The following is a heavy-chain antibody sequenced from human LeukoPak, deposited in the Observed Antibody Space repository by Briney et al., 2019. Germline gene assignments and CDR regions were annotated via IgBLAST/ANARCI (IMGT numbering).Heavy chain of an antibody. CDR1: GYGFTNYW. CDR2: IYPGDSDA. D-gene: IGHD6-19*01. V-gene: IGHV5-51*01. Sequence: PGESLKISCKSSGYGFTNYWIGWVRQMPGKGLEWMGIIYPGDSDARYSPSFQGQVTISADKSISTAYLQWSSLKASDTAMYYCARRLTRIAVAGTAVNWFDPWGQGTLVAVSS. CDR3: ARRLTRIAVAGTAVNWFDP. J-gene: IGHJ5*02.